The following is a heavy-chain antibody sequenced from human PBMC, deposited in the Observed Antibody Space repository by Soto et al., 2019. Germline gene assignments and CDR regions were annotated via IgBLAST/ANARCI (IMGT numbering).Heavy chain of an antibody. D-gene: IGHD4-17*01. J-gene: IGHJ1*01. CDR2: IFYSGST. Sequence: SETLSLTCNVSGGSISSSRSYWAWIRQPPGKGLEWIANIFYSGSTYYNPSLVSRVTVSVDTSKNQFSLKLSSVTAADTAVYYCARHGPDYGDYEFFFQHWSQGTLVTVSS. V-gene: IGHV4-39*01. CDR1: GGSISSSRSY. CDR3: ARHGPDYGDYEFFFQH.